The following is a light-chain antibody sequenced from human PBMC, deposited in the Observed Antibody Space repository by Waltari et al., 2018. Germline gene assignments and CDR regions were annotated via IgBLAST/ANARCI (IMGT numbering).Light chain of an antibody. V-gene: IGKV3-11*01. CDR1: QNVGGY. Sequence: EIVLTQSPATLSFSPGDRAPLSCRASQNVGGYLAWFQQKPGQAPRLLIYHASNRATGIPARFSGSGSGTDFTLTISSLEPEDFAIYYCQQRSSWPLTFGGGTKVEI. CDR3: QQRSSWPLT. J-gene: IGKJ4*01. CDR2: HAS.